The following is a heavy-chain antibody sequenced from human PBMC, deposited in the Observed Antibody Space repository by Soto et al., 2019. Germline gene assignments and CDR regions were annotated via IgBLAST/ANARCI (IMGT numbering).Heavy chain of an antibody. Sequence: PGGSLRLSCAASGFTFSIYGMHWVRQAPGKGLEWVAVISYDGSNKYYADSVKGRFTISRDNSKNTLYLQMNSLRAEDTAVYYCANEDSSGWYIIDYWGQGTLVTVSS. J-gene: IGHJ4*02. CDR2: ISYDGSNK. CDR3: ANEDSSGWYIIDY. D-gene: IGHD6-19*01. V-gene: IGHV3-30*18. CDR1: GFTFSIYG.